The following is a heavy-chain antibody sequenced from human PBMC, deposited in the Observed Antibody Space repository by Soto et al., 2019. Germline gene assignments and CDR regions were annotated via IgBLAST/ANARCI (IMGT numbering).Heavy chain of an antibody. CDR2: TTYDGGIK. CDR1: GFSFSSYG. V-gene: IGHV3-30*03. D-gene: IGHD1-1*01. CDR3: AGALENPYFYYGLNV. Sequence: QAGGSLRLSCAASGFSFSSYGMGWVRLAPGKGLEWVAATTYDGGIKHYVDSVKGRFTISRDNSKNTLYLQMNSLRVEDTATYYCAGALENPYFYYGLNVWGQGTTVTVSS. J-gene: IGHJ6*02.